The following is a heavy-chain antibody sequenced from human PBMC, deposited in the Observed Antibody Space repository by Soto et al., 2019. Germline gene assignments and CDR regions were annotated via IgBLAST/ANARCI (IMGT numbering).Heavy chain of an antibody. CDR1: GGSITNNY. V-gene: IGHV4-59*08. J-gene: IGHJ5*02. CDR3: ARRQSWNNLFDT. D-gene: IGHD1-1*01. CDR2: SYYSGST. Sequence: PSETLSLTCTVSGGSITNNYWSWIRQSPGKGLEWIGCSYYSGSTSYNPSLRSRVTISIDTSKTQFSLRLRSVTAADTAVYYCARRQSWNNLFDTWGQGTLVTVSS.